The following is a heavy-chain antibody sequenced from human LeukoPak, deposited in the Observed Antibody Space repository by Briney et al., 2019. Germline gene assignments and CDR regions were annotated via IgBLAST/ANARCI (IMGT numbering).Heavy chain of an antibody. Sequence: NPSETLSLTCSVSGGSITGHFWSWLRQAPGKTLGWLGYVHDSGATDYNPSLKTRLTISLHTSTNQFFLRLTAVTAADTAFYYCAREEGAAGESLDFWGQGTMVTVSS. CDR2: VHDSGAT. V-gene: IGHV4-59*11. J-gene: IGHJ3*01. CDR3: AREEGAAGESLDF. D-gene: IGHD2-8*02. CDR1: GGSITGHF.